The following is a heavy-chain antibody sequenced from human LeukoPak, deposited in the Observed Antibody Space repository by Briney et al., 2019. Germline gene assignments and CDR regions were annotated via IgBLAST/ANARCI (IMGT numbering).Heavy chain of an antibody. CDR1: GFTFSRYT. J-gene: IGHJ5*02. Sequence: GGSLRLSCSASGFTFSRYTMHWVRQAPGKGLEYVSAISSNGGSTYYADSVKDRFTISRDNSRNTLYLQMSSLRAEDTAVYYCVKDRYSSGWPPRFDGWGQGTLVTVSS. D-gene: IGHD6-19*01. CDR2: ISSNGGST. V-gene: IGHV3-64D*06. CDR3: VKDRYSSGWPPRFDG.